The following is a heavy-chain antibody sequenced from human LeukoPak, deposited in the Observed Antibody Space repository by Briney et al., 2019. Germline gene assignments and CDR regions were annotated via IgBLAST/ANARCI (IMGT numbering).Heavy chain of an antibody. CDR3: ARAPRGVVLDY. J-gene: IGHJ4*02. CDR1: GGSFSGYY. D-gene: IGHD2-2*01. CDR2: IYYSGST. Sequence: SETLSLTCAVYGGSFSGYYWSWIRQPPGKGLEWIGYIYYSGSTNYNPSLKNRVTISVDTSKNQFSLKLSSVTAADTAVYYCARAPRGVVLDYWGQGTLVTVSS. V-gene: IGHV4-59*01.